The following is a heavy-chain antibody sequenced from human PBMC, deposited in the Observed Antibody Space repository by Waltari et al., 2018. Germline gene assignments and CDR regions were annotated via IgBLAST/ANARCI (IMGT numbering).Heavy chain of an antibody. J-gene: IGHJ6*03. CDR2: ISYDGSNV. CDR3: ARGGDGYNYDYYYYMDV. Sequence: QVQLVESGRNVVQPGRSLRLSCAASGFTFTTYAIHWVRQAPGKGLEWVAVISYDGSNVYYAGSVKGRFTISRDNSKNTLYLQMNSLRREDTAVYYCARGGDGYNYDYYYYMDVWGKGTTVTVSS. D-gene: IGHD5-12*01. V-gene: IGHV3-30*01. CDR1: GFTFTTYA.